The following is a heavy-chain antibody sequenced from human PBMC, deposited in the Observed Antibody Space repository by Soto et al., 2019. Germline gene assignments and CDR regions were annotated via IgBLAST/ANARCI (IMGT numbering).Heavy chain of an antibody. Sequence: GGSLRLSCAASGFTFSSYWMHWVRQAPGKGLVWVSRINSDGSSTSYADSVKGRFTISRDNAENTLYLQMDSLRAEDTAVYYCATLGPILEGYYYGMDVWGQGTTVTVSS. CDR2: INSDGSST. CDR3: ATLGPILEGYYYGMDV. D-gene: IGHD3-3*01. J-gene: IGHJ6*02. CDR1: GFTFSSYW. V-gene: IGHV3-74*01.